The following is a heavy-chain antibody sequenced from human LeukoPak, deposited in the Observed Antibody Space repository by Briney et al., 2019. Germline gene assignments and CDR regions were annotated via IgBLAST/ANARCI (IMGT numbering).Heavy chain of an antibody. Sequence: GGSLRLSCAASGFTFSNYWMHWVRQAPGKGLVWVSRIDANGLATTYLDSVKGRFTISRDNAKKTLYLQMNSLRAEDTAVYYCARRAGIAAAGMSPNDAFDIWGQGTMVTVSS. D-gene: IGHD6-13*01. J-gene: IGHJ3*02. CDR1: GFTFSNYW. CDR3: ARRAGIAAAGMSPNDAFDI. V-gene: IGHV3-74*03. CDR2: IDANGLAT.